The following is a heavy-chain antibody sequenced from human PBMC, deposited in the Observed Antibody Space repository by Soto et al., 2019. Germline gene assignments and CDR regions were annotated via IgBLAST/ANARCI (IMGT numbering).Heavy chain of an antibody. CDR3: AKVGGDRQWLDRFDY. CDR2: ISGSGGST. CDR1: GFPFSSYA. J-gene: IGHJ4*02. D-gene: IGHD6-19*01. Sequence: PGGSLRLSCAASGFPFSSYAMSWVRQAPGKGLEWVSAISGSGGSTYYADSVKGRFTISRDNSKNTLYLQMNSLRAEDTAVYYCAKVGGDRQWLDRFDYWGQGTLVTVSS. V-gene: IGHV3-23*01.